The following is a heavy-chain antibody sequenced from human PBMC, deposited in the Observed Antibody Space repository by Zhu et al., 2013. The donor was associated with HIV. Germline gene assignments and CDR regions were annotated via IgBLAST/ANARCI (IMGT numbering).Heavy chain of an antibody. CDR2: ISSSSSTI. CDR3: ARDGGVRGLWALDY. D-gene: IGHD3-10*02. J-gene: IGHJ4*02. Sequence: EVQLVESGGGLVQPGGSLRLSCAASGFTFSSYSMNWVRQAPGKGLEWVSYISSSSSTIYYADSVKGRFTISRDNAKNSLYLQMNSLRAEDTAVYYCARDGGVRGLWALDYWGQGTLVTVSS. V-gene: IGHV3-48*04. CDR1: GFTFSSYS.